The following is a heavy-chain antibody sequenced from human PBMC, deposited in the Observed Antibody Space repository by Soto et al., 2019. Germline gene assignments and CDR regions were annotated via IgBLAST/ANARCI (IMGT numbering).Heavy chain of an antibody. J-gene: IGHJ6*04. V-gene: IGHV4-34*01. CDR3: AKVHVDTAMSYDDGMDV. CDR2: INHSGST. CDR1: GGSFSGYY. D-gene: IGHD5-18*01. Sequence: QVQLQQWGAGLLKPSETLSLTCAVYGGSFSGYYWSWIRQPPGKGLEWIGEINHSGSTNYNPSLKSRVTISVDTSKNQLSLKRGAVTAADRAVYDGAKVHVDTAMSYDDGMDVWGEGSTVTVSS.